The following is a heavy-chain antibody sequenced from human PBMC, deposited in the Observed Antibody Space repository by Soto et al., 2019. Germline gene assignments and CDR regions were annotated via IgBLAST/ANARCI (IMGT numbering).Heavy chain of an antibody. Sequence: GASVKVSCKASGYTFTGYYMHWVRQAPGQGLEWMGWISAYNGNTNYAQKLQGRVTMTTDTSTSTAYMELRSLRSDDTAVYYCARGSRHGDYGWFDPWGQGTQVTVSS. V-gene: IGHV1-18*04. D-gene: IGHD4-17*01. CDR3: ARGSRHGDYGWFDP. CDR1: GYTFTGYY. CDR2: ISAYNGNT. J-gene: IGHJ5*02.